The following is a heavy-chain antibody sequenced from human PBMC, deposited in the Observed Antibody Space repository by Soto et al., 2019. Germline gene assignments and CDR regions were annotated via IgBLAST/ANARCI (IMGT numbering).Heavy chain of an antibody. CDR1: GGTFSSYA. J-gene: IGHJ4*02. CDR2: IIPIFGTA. Sequence: QVQLVQSGAEVKKPGSSVKVSCKASGGTFSSYAISWVRQAPGQGLEWMGGIIPIFGTANYAQKFQGRVTITADDSTSTDYMKLSGLRSEDTAVDYCARSQGLVYYFDYWGQGTLVTVSS. CDR3: ARSQGLVYYFDY. V-gene: IGHV1-69*01.